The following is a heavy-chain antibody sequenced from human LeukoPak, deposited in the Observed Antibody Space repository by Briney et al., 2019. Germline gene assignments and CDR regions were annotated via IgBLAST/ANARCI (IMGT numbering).Heavy chain of an antibody. J-gene: IGHJ4*02. D-gene: IGHD1-1*01. CDR1: EFTFSSYW. Sequence: AGRSLRLSCAASEFTFSSYWMSWVRQAPGKGLEWVANIKQDGSEKYYVDSVKGRFTISRDNAKNSLYLQMNSMRAEDTAIYYCARYILPTGFFDYWGQGTLVTVSS. CDR3: ARYILPTGFFDY. V-gene: IGHV3-7*04. CDR2: IKQDGSEK.